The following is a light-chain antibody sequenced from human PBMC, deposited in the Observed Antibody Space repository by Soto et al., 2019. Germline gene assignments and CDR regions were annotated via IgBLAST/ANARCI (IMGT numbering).Light chain of an antibody. Sequence: DIVLTQSRATLSVSPGERATLSCLASQTVSSNLAWYQQKPGQAPRLLIFGASSRATGIPDRFSGSGSGTDFTLTISRLEPEDFAVYYCQQYAGSSTFGQGTKVDIK. CDR1: QTVSSN. V-gene: IGKV3-20*01. CDR3: QQYAGSST. J-gene: IGKJ1*01. CDR2: GAS.